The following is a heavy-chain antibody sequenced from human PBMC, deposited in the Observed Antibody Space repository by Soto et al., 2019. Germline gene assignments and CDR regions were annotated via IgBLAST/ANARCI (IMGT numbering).Heavy chain of an antibody. J-gene: IGHJ6*02. Sequence: KAADTLTLTCAVYGGSFSGYYWSWIRQPPGKGLEWIGEINHSGSTNYNPSLKSRVTLSVDTSKNQFSLKLSSVTAADTAVYYCARGQRVVVTATLYGMDVWGQGTTVTVSS. CDR3: ARGQRVVVTATLYGMDV. V-gene: IGHV4-34*01. CDR1: GGSFSGYY. CDR2: INHSGST. D-gene: IGHD2-21*02.